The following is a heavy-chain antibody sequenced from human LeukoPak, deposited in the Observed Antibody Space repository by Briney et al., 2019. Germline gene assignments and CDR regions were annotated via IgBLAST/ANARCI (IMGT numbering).Heavy chain of an antibody. J-gene: IGHJ4*02. V-gene: IGHV1-2*02. CDR1: GYTFTGYY. Sequence: GASVKVSCKASGYTFTGYYMHWVQQAPGQGLEWMGWINPNSGDTNYAQKFQGRVTMTRDASISTAYMELSRLRSDDTAVYYCARVGYCSDISCSDYYFDSWGQGTLVTVSS. CDR2: INPNSGDT. D-gene: IGHD2-2*01. CDR3: ARVGYCSDISCSDYYFDS.